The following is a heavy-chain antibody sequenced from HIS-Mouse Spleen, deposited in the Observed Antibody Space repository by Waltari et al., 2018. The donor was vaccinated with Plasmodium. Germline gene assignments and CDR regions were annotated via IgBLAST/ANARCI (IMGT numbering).Heavy chain of an antibody. CDR1: GFTFSSYA. CDR2: ISYDGSNK. CDR3: ARLYYDFWSGYYPYGMDV. J-gene: IGHJ6*02. V-gene: IGHV3-30*04. D-gene: IGHD3-3*01. Sequence: QVQLVESGGGVVQPGRSLRLSCAASGFTFSSYAMHWVRQAPGKGLEWVAFISYDGSNKYYADSVKGRFTIYRDNSKNTLYLQMNSLRAEDTAVYYCARLYYDFWSGYYPYGMDVWGQGTTVTVSS.